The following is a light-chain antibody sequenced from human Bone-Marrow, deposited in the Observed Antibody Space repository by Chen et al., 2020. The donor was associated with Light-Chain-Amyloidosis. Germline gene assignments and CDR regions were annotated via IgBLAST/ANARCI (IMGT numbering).Light chain of an antibody. Sequence: EIVLKQSPGTLSLSPGGGANLSCSASQTISSNYLTWYQQKFGQAPRLLIYGSSSRATGIPDRFSGSGSGTDFTLTINRLEPEDFAMYYCQQYGTSPLTFGGGTKVEIK. CDR2: GSS. V-gene: IGKV3-20*01. CDR1: QTISSNY. CDR3: QQYGTSPLT. J-gene: IGKJ4*01.